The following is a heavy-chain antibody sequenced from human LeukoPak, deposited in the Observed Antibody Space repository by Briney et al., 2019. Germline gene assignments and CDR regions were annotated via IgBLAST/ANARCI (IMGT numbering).Heavy chain of an antibody. Sequence: SQTLSLTCAISGDSVSSNSAAWNWIRQSPSRGLEWLGRTYYRSKWYNDYAVSMRSRITINPDTSKNQFSLQLNSVTPEDTAVYYCARGTGYSYGYWWFDPWGQGTLVTVSS. D-gene: IGHD5-18*01. CDR2: TYYRSKWYN. CDR1: GDSVSSNSAA. J-gene: IGHJ5*02. V-gene: IGHV6-1*01. CDR3: ARGTGYSYGYWWFDP.